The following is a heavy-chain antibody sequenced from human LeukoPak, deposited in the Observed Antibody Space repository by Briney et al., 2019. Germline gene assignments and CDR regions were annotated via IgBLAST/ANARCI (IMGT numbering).Heavy chain of an antibody. CDR3: ASSGWPFDY. CDR2: ISGSGHST. Sequence: GGSLRLSCAASGFIFSSSAMSWVRQAPGKGLEWVSSISGSGHSTFYADSVKDRFTISRDNSKDTLYLQMDSLRAEDTAVYYCASSGWPFDYWGQGTLVTVSS. CDR1: GFIFSSSA. J-gene: IGHJ4*02. D-gene: IGHD6-19*01. V-gene: IGHV3-23*01.